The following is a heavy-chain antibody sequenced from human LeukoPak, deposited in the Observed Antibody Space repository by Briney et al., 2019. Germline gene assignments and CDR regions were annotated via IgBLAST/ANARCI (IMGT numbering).Heavy chain of an antibody. CDR1: GGSISSYY. CDR2: IYTSGST. D-gene: IGHD3-16*02. Sequence: PSETLSLTCTVSGGSISSYYWSWIRQPAGKGLEWIGRIYTSGSTNYNPSLKSRVTMSVDTSKNQFSLKLSSVTAADTAVYYCARESYDYVWGSYRSYYYYMDVWGKGTTVTISS. V-gene: IGHV4-4*07. J-gene: IGHJ6*03. CDR3: ARESYDYVWGSYRSYYYYMDV.